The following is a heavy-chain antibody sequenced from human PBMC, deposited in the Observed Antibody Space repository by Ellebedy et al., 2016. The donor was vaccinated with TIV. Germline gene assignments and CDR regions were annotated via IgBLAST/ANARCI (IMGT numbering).Heavy chain of an antibody. J-gene: IGHJ4*02. Sequence: GESLKISCAASGFTFSDYFMSWVRQAPGKGLEWVAYIGSGGGTIHYADSVKGRFTISRDNAKNSLYLQMNSLRAEDTAVYYCARESSALGYWGQGTLVTVSS. V-gene: IGHV3-11*04. CDR2: IGSGGGTI. CDR3: ARESSALGY. CDR1: GFTFSDYF.